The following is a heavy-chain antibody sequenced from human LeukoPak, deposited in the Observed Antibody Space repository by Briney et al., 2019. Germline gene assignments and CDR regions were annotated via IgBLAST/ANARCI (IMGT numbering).Heavy chain of an antibody. V-gene: IGHV1-69*05. D-gene: IGHD3-10*01. CDR3: ARVMVRGVVAEYFQH. Sequence: GASVKVSCKASGGTFSSYAISWVRQAPGQGLEWMGGIIPIFGTANYAQKFQGRVTITTDESTSTAYMELSSLRSEDTAVYYCARVMVRGVVAEYFQHWGQGTLATVSS. J-gene: IGHJ1*01. CDR1: GGTFSSYA. CDR2: IIPIFGTA.